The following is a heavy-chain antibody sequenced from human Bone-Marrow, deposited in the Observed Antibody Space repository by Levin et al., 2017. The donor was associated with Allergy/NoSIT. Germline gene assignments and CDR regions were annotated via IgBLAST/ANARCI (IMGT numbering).Heavy chain of an antibody. CDR3: ARYKEYCSGFECHRPSDY. CDR2: INPDGGGT. CDR1: GITITSYW. D-gene: IGHD2-15*01. V-gene: IGHV3-7*03. Sequence: GESLKISCVASGITITSYWMNWVRQAPGKGLEWVANINPDGGGTMYVDSVKGRFTISRDNAKNSVYLQMSSLRVEDTAFYYCARYKEYCSGFECHRPSDYWGQGILVTVSS. J-gene: IGHJ4*02.